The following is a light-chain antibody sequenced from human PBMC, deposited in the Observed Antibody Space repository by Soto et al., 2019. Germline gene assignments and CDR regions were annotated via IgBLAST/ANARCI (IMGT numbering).Light chain of an antibody. CDR2: EVS. CDR3: SSYAGSNLWV. CDR1: SSDVGGYKY. Sequence: QSALTQPPSASGSPGKSVTISCTGTSSDVGGYKYVSWYQQHPGKAPKLMIYEVSKRTSGVPDRFSCSKSGNTASLTVSGLQAEDEADYYCSSYAGSNLWVFGGGTKLTVL. J-gene: IGLJ3*02. V-gene: IGLV2-8*01.